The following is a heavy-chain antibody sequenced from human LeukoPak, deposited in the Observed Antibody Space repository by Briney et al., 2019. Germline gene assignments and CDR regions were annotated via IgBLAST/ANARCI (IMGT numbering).Heavy chain of an antibody. Sequence: GASVKVSCKASGYTFTGYYMHWVRQAPGQGLEWMGWINPNSGGTNYAQKFQGRVTMTRDTSISTAYMELSRLRSDDTAVYYCARDRLGPKLWFGESRDGWMANWGQGTLVTVSS. J-gene: IGHJ4*02. V-gene: IGHV1-2*02. D-gene: IGHD3-10*01. CDR3: ARDRLGPKLWFGESRDGWMAN. CDR1: GYTFTGYY. CDR2: INPNSGGT.